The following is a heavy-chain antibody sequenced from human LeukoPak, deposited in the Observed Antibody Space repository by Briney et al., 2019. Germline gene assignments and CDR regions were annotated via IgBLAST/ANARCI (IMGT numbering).Heavy chain of an antibody. CDR3: ARHLRVRGVSGSSNFFDY. CDR2: IYYSGST. D-gene: IGHD3-10*01. V-gene: IGHV4-39*01. CDR1: GGSISSSSYY. J-gene: IGHJ4*02. Sequence: PSETLSLTCTVSGGSISSSSYYWGWIRQPPGKGLEWIGSIYYSGSTYYNPSLKSRVTISVDTSKNQFSLKLSSVTAADTAVYYCARHLRVRGVSGSSNFFDYWGQGTLVTVSS.